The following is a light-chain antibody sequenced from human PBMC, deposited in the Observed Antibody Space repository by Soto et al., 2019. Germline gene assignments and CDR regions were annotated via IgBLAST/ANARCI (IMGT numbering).Light chain of an antibody. CDR3: SSYTSSNTLYV. CDR2: EVS. CDR1: SSDVGNYNY. J-gene: IGLJ1*01. Sequence: ALTQPASVSGSPGQSITISCTGTSSDVGNYNYVSWYRQHPGKAPKLMIYEVSNRPSGVSNRFSGSKSGNTASLTISGLKAEDEADYYCSSYTSSNTLYVFGTGTKVTVL. V-gene: IGLV2-14*01.